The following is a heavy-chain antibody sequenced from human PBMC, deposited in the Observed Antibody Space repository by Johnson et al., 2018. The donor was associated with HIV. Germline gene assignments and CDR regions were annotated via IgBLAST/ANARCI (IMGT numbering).Heavy chain of an antibody. CDR3: ARVYSSSSAHAFDI. D-gene: IGHD6-6*01. CDR2: ISYDGSNK. CDR1: GFTFSSYG. Sequence: QVQLVESGGGVVQPGRSLRLSCAASGFTFSSYGMHWVRQAPGKGLEWVAVISYDGSNKYYADSVKGRFTISRDNSKNTLYLQMNSLSAEDTAVYYCARVYSSSSAHAFDIWGQGTMVTVSS. V-gene: IGHV3-30*03. J-gene: IGHJ3*02.